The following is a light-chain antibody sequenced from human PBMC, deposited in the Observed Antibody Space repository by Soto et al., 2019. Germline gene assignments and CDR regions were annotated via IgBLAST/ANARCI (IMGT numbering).Light chain of an antibody. CDR1: QSVSSN. Sequence: EIVMTQSPATLSVSPGERATLSCRASQSVSSNLAWYQQKPGQAPRLLIYGASTRATGIPARFSGSGSGTEFTLTISSLQSEDFADYYCQPYNNWPPWTFGQGTKVEIK. CDR3: QPYNNWPPWT. V-gene: IGKV3-15*01. CDR2: GAS. J-gene: IGKJ1*01.